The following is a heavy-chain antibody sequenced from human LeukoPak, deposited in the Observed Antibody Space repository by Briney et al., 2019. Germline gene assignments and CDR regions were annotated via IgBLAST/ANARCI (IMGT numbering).Heavy chain of an antibody. Sequence: GESLRLSCVASGFTFTDHPMNWVRQAPGKGLEWISYIGGDGIAFYADSVKGRFTISRDNSKNTLYLQMNSLRAEDTAVYYCAKVGPTAAAYGDLDPWGQGTLVTVSS. J-gene: IGHJ5*02. CDR2: IGGDGIA. CDR1: GFTFTDHP. V-gene: IGHV3-23*01. CDR3: AKVGPTAAAYGDLDP. D-gene: IGHD6-13*01.